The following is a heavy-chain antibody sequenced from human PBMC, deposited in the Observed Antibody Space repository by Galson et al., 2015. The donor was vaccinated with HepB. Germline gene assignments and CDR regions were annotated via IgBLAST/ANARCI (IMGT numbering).Heavy chain of an antibody. V-gene: IGHV3-9*01. CDR1: GFTFDDYG. CDR2: ISWNSGSI. Sequence: SLRLSCAASGFTFDDYGMHWVRQVPGKGLEWVSGISWNSGSIKYADSVKGRFTISRDNAKNSLYLQMNSLRAEDTALYYCAKDRTDYYYGMYVWGQGTTVTVSS. CDR3: AKDRTDYYYGMYV. J-gene: IGHJ6*02.